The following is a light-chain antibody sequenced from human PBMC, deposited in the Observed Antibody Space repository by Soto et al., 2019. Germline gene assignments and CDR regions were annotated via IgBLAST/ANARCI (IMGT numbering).Light chain of an antibody. Sequence: EIAMTQSPATLSVSPGETATLSCRASQSVSSNFAWYQQKPGQAPRLIVYGAYSRATGIPDRFSGSGSGTDFTLTINRLEPEDFAVYYCQQYGSSPLFSFGPGTKVDIK. CDR2: GAY. CDR3: QQYGSSPLFS. V-gene: IGKV3-20*01. CDR1: QSVSSN. J-gene: IGKJ3*01.